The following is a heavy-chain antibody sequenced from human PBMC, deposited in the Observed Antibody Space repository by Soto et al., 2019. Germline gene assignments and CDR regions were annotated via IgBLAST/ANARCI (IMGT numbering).Heavy chain of an antibody. CDR3: ARDQSGATTDDAFDI. Sequence: GGSLRLSCSASGFTFSSYSMNWVRPAPGKGLEWVSSISSSSSYIYYADSVKGRFTISRDNAKNSLYLQMNSLRAEDTAVYYCARDQSGATTDDAFDIWGQGTMVTVSS. D-gene: IGHD1-26*01. V-gene: IGHV3-21*01. J-gene: IGHJ3*02. CDR1: GFTFSSYS. CDR2: ISSSSSYI.